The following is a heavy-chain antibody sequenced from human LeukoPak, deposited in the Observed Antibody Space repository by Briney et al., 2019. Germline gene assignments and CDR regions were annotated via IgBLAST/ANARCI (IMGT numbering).Heavy chain of an antibody. CDR1: GYSFTSYW. J-gene: IGHJ6*04. V-gene: IGHV5-10-1*01. CDR2: IDPSDSYT. Sequence: GESLKISCKGSGYSFTSYWISWVRQMPGKGLEWMERIDPSDSYTNYSPSFQGHVTISADKSISTAYLQWSGLKASDTAMYYCARQVEDIVVVVAATPHYGMDVWGKGTTVTVSS. D-gene: IGHD2-15*01. CDR3: ARQVEDIVVVVAATPHYGMDV.